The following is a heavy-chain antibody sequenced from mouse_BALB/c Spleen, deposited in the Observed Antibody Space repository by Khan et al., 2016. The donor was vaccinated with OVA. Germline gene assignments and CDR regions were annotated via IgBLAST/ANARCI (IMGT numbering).Heavy chain of an antibody. D-gene: IGHD2-10*01. Sequence: QIQLVQSGPELKKPGETVKISCKASGYTFTNYGMNWVKQSPGKALKWMGWINTYTGEPTYADDFKGRFAFSLETSASTAYLQINNLKNEDTATYFCARPPYLSYTPDHWGQGTSVTVSS. CDR1: GYTFTNYG. J-gene: IGHJ4*01. V-gene: IGHV9-3-1*01. CDR2: INTYTGEP. CDR3: ARPPYLSYTPDH.